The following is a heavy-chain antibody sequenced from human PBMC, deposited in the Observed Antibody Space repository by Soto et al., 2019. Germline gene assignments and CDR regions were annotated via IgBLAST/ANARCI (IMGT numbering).Heavy chain of an antibody. CDR2: IYPGDSDT. D-gene: IGHD3-10*01. CDR1: GYSFTSYW. CDR3: ARLYDYYGSGSYGVFDY. J-gene: IGHJ4*02. V-gene: IGHV5-51*01. Sequence: GESLKISCKGSGYSFTSYWIGWVRQMPGKGLEWMGIIYPGDSDTRYSPSFQGQVTISADKSISTAYLQWSSLKASDTAMYYCARLYDYYGSGSYGVFDYWGQGTLVTVSS.